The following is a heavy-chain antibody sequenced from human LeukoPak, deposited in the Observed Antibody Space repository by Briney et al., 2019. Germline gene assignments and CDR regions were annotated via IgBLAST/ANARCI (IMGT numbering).Heavy chain of an antibody. V-gene: IGHV4-39*01. CDR3: ARANMVRGVGLFFDRNWFDP. Sequence: PSETLSLTCTVSGDSISSSSSYWGWIRQPPGEGLEWIGSIYYSGSTYYNTSLKSRVTISVDTSKNQFSLRLNSVTAADTAVYYCARANMVRGVGLFFDRNWFDPWGQGTLVTVSS. J-gene: IGHJ5*02. CDR2: IYYSGST. D-gene: IGHD3-10*01. CDR1: GDSISSSSSY.